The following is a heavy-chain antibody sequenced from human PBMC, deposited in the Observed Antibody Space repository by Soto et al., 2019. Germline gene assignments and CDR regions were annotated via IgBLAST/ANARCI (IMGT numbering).Heavy chain of an antibody. CDR2: ISGSGVST. CDR3: AKSPGMYYYDSSGYYHYDY. D-gene: IGHD3-22*01. V-gene: IGHV3-23*01. CDR1: GFTFSSYA. J-gene: IGHJ4*02. Sequence: GSLRLSCAASGFTFSSYAMSWVRQAPGKGLGWVSAISGSGVSTYYADSVKGRFTISRDNSKNTLYLQMNSLRAEDTAVYYCAKSPGMYYYDSSGYYHYDYWGQGTLVTVSS.